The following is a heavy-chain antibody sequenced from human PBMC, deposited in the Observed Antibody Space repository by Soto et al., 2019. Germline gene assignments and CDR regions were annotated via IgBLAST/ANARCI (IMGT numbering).Heavy chain of an antibody. CDR1: GVTFSSYA. J-gene: IGHJ4*02. V-gene: IGHV3-23*01. D-gene: IGHD6-19*01. CDR3: APDLSVAGRGRGY. Sequence: GGSLRLSCAASGVTFSSYAMHWVRQAPGKGLEWVSSISSSSSDTYYADSVKDRFTISRDNSKNALFLQMNSLRGEDTAVYYCAPDLSVAGRGRGYWGQGTLVTVSS. CDR2: ISSSSSDT.